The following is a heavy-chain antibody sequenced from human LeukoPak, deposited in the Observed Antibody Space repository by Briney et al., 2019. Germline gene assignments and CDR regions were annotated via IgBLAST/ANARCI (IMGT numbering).Heavy chain of an antibody. CDR3: ATSRLGSAPSMDV. CDR1: GGSISSYY. Sequence: SETLSLTCTVSGGSISSYYWSWIRQPPGKGLEWIGYIYYSGSTNYNPSLKSRVTISVDTSKNQFSLKLSSVTAADTAAYYCATSRLGSAPSMDVWGQGTTVTVSS. V-gene: IGHV4-59*08. J-gene: IGHJ6*02. D-gene: IGHD6-25*01. CDR2: IYYSGST.